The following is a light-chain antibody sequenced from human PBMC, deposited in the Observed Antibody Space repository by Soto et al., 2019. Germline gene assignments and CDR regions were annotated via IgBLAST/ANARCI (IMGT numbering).Light chain of an antibody. J-gene: IGLJ2*01. V-gene: IGLV2-23*01. CDR3: CSYAGGTSVV. CDR2: EDV. CDR1: SSDVGTYKL. Sequence: QSALTQPASVSGSLGQSITISCTGTSSDVGTYKLVSWYQQHPGKAPQLVIFEDVERPSGVSNRFSGPQSGNTASLKISGLQTEDEADYYCCSYAGGTSVVFGEGTQLTVL.